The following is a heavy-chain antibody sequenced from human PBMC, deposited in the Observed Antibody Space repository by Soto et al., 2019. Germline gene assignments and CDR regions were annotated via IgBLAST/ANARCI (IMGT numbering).Heavy chain of an antibody. V-gene: IGHV3-48*03. Sequence: AGGSLRLSCVASGFTLKNHEMNWVRQAPGKGLEWVSYISSSSSSIYYADSVKGRFTISRDNARNSLYLQMNSLRADDSAVYYCARDLSGTLSRRYGMDVWGQGTTVTVSS. CDR2: ISSSSSSI. D-gene: IGHD1-26*01. CDR1: GFTLKNHE. CDR3: ARDLSGTLSRRYGMDV. J-gene: IGHJ6*02.